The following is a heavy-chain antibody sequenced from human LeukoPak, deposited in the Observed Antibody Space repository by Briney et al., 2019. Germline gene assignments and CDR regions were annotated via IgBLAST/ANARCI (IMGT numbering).Heavy chain of an antibody. J-gene: IGHJ4*02. Sequence: SETLSLTCTVSGGSISSYYWSWIRQPAGKGLEWIGRIYTSGSTHYNPSLKSRVTMSVDTSKNQFSLKLSSVTAADTAVYYCARDITMGATTGGFFDYWGQGTLVTVSS. CDR2: IYTSGST. V-gene: IGHV4-4*07. CDR3: ARDITMGATTGGFFDY. CDR1: GGSISSYY. D-gene: IGHD1-26*01.